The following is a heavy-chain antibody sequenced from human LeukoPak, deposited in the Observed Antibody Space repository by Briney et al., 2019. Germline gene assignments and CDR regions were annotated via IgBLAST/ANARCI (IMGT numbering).Heavy chain of an antibody. V-gene: IGHV1-46*01. D-gene: IGHD2-2*01. CDR1: GYTFTSYY. J-gene: IGHJ5*02. CDR2: INPSGGST. Sequence: ASVKVSCKASGYTFTSYYMHWVRQAPGQGLEWMGIINPSGGSTSCAQKFQGRVTMTRDTSTSTVYMELSSLRFEDTAVYYCARGGVVVPAAIEPWGQGTLVTVSS. CDR3: ARGGVVVPAAIEP.